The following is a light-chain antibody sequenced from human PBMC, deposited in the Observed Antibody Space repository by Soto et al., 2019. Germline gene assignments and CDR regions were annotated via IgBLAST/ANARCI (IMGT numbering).Light chain of an antibody. J-gene: IGKJ2*01. V-gene: IGKV3-20*01. CDR1: QSVSSY. CDR3: QQYGSSPPYT. CDR2: DAS. Sequence: EIVLTQSPATLSLSPGERAALSCRASQSVSSYLAWYQQKPGQAPRLLIYDASKRAPGIPARFTGSGSGTDFTLTISRLEPEDFAVYYCQQYGSSPPYTFGQGTKLEIK.